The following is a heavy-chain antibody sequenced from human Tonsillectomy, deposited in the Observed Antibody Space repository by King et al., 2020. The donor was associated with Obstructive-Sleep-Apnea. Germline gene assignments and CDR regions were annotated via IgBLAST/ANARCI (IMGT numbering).Heavy chain of an antibody. D-gene: IGHD2-15*01. CDR3: AKDGSGGSFQDAFDI. J-gene: IGHJ3*02. CDR2: ISYDGSNK. Sequence: VQLVESGGGVVQPGRSLRLSCAASGFTFSSYGMHWVRQAPGKGLEWVAVISYDGSNKYYADSVKGRFTISRDNSKNTLYLQMNSLRAEDTAVYYCAKDGSGGSFQDAFDIWGQGTMVTVSS. V-gene: IGHV3-30*18. CDR1: GFTFSSYG.